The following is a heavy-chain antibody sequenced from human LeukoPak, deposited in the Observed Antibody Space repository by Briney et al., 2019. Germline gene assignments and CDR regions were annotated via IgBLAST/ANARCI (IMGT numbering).Heavy chain of an antibody. CDR3: ARQKLGYCSSTSCYSDY. V-gene: IGHV5-10-1*01. D-gene: IGHD2-2*01. CDR2: IDPSDSYT. Sequence: GESLRISCKGSGYSFSSYWISGVRQMPGKGLEWMGRIDPSDSYTNYSPSFQGHVTISADKSISTAYLQWSSLKASDTAMYYCARQKLGYCSSTSCYSDYWGQGTLVTVSS. CDR1: GYSFSSYW. J-gene: IGHJ4*02.